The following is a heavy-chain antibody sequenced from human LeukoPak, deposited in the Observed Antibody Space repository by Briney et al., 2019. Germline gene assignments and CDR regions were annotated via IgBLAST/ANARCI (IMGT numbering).Heavy chain of an antibody. J-gene: IGHJ5*02. CDR3: ASSYYYDSSGYWRFDP. V-gene: IGHV4-61*05. D-gene: IGHD3-22*01. CDR2: IYYSGST. CDR1: GGSISSSGYY. Sequence: SETLSLTCTVSGGSISSSGYYWGWIRQPPGKGLEWIGHIYYSGSTNYNPSLKSRVTISVDTSKNQFSLKLSSVTAADTAVYYCASSYYYDSSGYWRFDPWGQGTLVTVSS.